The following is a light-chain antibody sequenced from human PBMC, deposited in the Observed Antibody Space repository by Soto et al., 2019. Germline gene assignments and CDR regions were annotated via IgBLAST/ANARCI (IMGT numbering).Light chain of an antibody. CDR3: QAWDSSTVV. CDR1: KLGDKY. J-gene: IGLJ2*01. Sequence: SYELTQPPSVSVSPGQTASITCSGDKLGDKYASWYQQKPGQSPVLVIYQDTKRPSGIPERFSGSNSGNTATLTISGPQAMDEAYYYCQAWDSSTVVFGGGTKLTVL. CDR2: QDT. V-gene: IGLV3-1*01.